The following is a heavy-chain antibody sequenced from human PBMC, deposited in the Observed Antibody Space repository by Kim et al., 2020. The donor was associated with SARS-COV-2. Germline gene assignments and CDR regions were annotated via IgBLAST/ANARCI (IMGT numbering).Heavy chain of an antibody. V-gene: IGHV3-66*01. CDR1: GFTVSSNY. D-gene: IGHD5-18*01. Sequence: GGYLRLSCAASGFTVSSNYMNWVRQAPGKGLEWVSVVYSGGSTNYADSVKGRFTISRDNSKNTLSLQMNSLRAEDTAVYYCARDRLLDTAFPSYYYYGMDVWGQGTTVTVSS. CDR2: VYSGGST. CDR3: ARDRLLDTAFPSYYYYGMDV. J-gene: IGHJ6*02.